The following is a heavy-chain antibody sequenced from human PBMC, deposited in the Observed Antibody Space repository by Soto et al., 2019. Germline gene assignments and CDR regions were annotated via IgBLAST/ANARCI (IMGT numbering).Heavy chain of an antibody. D-gene: IGHD6-6*01. J-gene: IGHJ4*02. CDR3: AKRSSSSIFDY. CDR2: ISGSDDST. Sequence: EVQLLESGGGLVQPGESLRLSCAASGLTFSSYAMSWVRQAPGKGLEWVSVISGSDDSTYYADSVKGRFTISRDNSKNTLYLQMNSLRAEDTAVYYCAKRSSSSIFDYWGQGPLVTVSS. V-gene: IGHV3-23*01. CDR1: GLTFSSYA.